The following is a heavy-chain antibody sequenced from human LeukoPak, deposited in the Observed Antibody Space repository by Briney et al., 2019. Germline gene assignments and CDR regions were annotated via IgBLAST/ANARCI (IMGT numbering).Heavy chain of an antibody. Sequence: PGGSLRLSCAASGFTFSDYPMTWVRQAQGKGLQWVSCISGSGSRTYYADSVKGRFTISRDNSENTFYLQMSSLRAEDTAVYYCAKDLXXAIFGIFEDDAFDIWGQGTMVTVSS. D-gene: IGHD3-3*01. V-gene: IGHV3-23*01. CDR1: GFTFSDYP. CDR3: AKDLXXAIFGIFEDDAFDI. J-gene: IGHJ3*02. CDR2: ISGSGSRT.